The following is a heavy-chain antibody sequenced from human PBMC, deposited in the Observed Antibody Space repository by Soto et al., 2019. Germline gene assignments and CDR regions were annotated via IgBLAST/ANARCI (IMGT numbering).Heavy chain of an antibody. V-gene: IGHV4-59*08. CDR2: IYYSGST. CDR1: GGSISSYY. D-gene: IGHD6-13*01. J-gene: IGHJ6*03. CDR3: ARHGYSSSYDYYMDV. Sequence: SETLSLTCTVSGGSISSYYWSWIRQPPGKGLEWIGYIYYSGSTNYNPSLKSRVTISVDTSKNQFSLKLSSVTAADTAVYYCARHGYSSSYDYYMDVWGKGTTVTVSS.